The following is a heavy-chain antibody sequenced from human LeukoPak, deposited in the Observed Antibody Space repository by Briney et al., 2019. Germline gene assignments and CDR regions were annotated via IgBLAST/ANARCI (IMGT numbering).Heavy chain of an antibody. CDR2: IYSGGST. D-gene: IGHD6-13*01. CDR1: GFTVSSNY. V-gene: IGHV3-53*01. CDR3: ARDEIAAAGTGSFDY. Sequence: GGSLRLSCAASGFTVSSNYMSWVRQAPGKGLEWVSVIYSGGSTYYADSVKGRFTISRDNSKNTLYLQMNSLRAEDTAVYYCARDEIAAAGTGSFDYWGQGTLVTVSS. J-gene: IGHJ4*02.